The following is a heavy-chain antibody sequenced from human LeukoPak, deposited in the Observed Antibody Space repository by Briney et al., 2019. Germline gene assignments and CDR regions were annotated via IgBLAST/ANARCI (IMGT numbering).Heavy chain of an antibody. V-gene: IGHV1-2*02. Sequence: ASVKVSCKASGYTFTGHYMNWVRQAPGQGLEWMGWINPNSGGTNYAQKFQGRVTMTRDTSISTAYMELSSLRSDDTAVYYCATVGATRAKYFQHWGQGTLVTVSS. CDR1: GYTFTGHY. CDR3: ATVGATRAKYFQH. CDR2: INPNSGGT. D-gene: IGHD1-26*01. J-gene: IGHJ1*01.